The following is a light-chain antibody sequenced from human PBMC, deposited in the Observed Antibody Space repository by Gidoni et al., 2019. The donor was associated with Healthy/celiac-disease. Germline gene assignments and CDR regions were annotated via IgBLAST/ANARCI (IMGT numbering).Light chain of an antibody. CDR3: QQYGSSPPWT. V-gene: IGKV3-20*01. Sequence: EIVLTQSPGTLSLSPGERATLSCRASQSVSSSYLAWYQQKPGQAPRLRIYGASSSATGIPDRFSGSGSGTDFTLTISRLEPEDFAVYYCQQYGSSPPWTFGQGTKVEIK. CDR2: GAS. J-gene: IGKJ1*01. CDR1: QSVSSSY.